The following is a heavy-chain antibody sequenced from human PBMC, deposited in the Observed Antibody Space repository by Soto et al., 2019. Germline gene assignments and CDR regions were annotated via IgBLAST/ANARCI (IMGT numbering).Heavy chain of an antibody. CDR1: GYTFTSYY. D-gene: IGHD1-26*01. CDR2: INPSGGST. Sequence: GASVKVSCKASGYTFTSYYMHWVRQAPGQGLEWMGIINPSGGSTSYAQKFQGRVTITRDTSASTAYMELSSLRSEDTAVYYCASGIVGALYYYYGMDVWGQGTTVTVSS. V-gene: IGHV1-46*01. CDR3: ASGIVGALYYYYGMDV. J-gene: IGHJ6*02.